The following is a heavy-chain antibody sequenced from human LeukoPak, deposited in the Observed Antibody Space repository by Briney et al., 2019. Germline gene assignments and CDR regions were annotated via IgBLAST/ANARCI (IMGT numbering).Heavy chain of an antibody. D-gene: IGHD2-21*02. Sequence: SQTLSLTCTVSGGSISSGGYFWSWIRQPAGKGLEWIGRIYSSGSTNYNPSLQSRVTMSIDTSKNQFSLKLSSVTAADTAVYYCARDSEIMFCGGDCHLDHWGQGTLVTVSS. CDR1: GGSISSGGYF. J-gene: IGHJ4*02. CDR2: IYSSGST. CDR3: ARDSEIMFCGGDCHLDH. V-gene: IGHV4-61*02.